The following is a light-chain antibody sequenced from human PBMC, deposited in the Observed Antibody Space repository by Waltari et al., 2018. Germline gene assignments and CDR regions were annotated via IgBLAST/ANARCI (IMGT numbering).Light chain of an antibody. CDR1: ALSKQH. V-gene: IGLV3-25*03. CDR2: KDS. CDR3: TSYTSSHSLV. Sequence: SFDLTQPPSLSVSPGQTARLPCPGDALSKQHAPWHQQRPGLAPILVIYKDSERPSGIPERFSGSSSGTTVTLTISGVQAEDEADYYCTSYTSSHSLVFGTGTKVTVL. J-gene: IGLJ1*01.